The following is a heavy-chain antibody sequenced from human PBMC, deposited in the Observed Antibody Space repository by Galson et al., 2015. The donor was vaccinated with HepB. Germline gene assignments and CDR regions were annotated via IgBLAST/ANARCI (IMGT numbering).Heavy chain of an antibody. CDR3: AKDWSATVVTRFDLDY. V-gene: IGHV3-23*01. Sequence: SLRLSCAASGFTFSMYAMTWVRQAPGKGLEWVSSIGAGGHVYYIGSVKGRFTISRDNSRNTLYLQMNGLRVEDTAVYYCAKDWSATVVTRFDLDYWGRGTLVTVPS. D-gene: IGHD4-23*01. J-gene: IGHJ4*02. CDR1: GFTFSMYA. CDR2: IGAGGHV.